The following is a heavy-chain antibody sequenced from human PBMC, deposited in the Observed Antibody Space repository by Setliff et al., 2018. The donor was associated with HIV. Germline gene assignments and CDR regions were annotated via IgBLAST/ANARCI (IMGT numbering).Heavy chain of an antibody. D-gene: IGHD6-19*01. CDR3: ARDIGSVWHNWFDP. CDR1: GYSFTRNF. J-gene: IGHJ5*02. Sequence: ASVKVSCKASGYSFTRNFVHRVRQAPGQRLEWMGWINAGNGNTKYSQKFQGRVTISRDTSASTVYMELNSLRSEDTAIYYCARDIGSVWHNWFDPWGQGTLVTVS. V-gene: IGHV1-3*01. CDR2: INAGNGNT.